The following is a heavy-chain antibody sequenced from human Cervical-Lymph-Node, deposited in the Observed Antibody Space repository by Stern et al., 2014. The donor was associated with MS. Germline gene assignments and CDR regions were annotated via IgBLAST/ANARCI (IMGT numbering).Heavy chain of an antibody. CDR1: GYGFTTNW. J-gene: IGHJ4*02. Sequence: EVQLVESGAEVKKSGESLQISCKGSGYGFTTNWIAWVRQMPGKGLEWMGGIFPGASDATYSPSFRGQVTISVDKSSNTAYLHWATLKASDTAIYYCARGMTMVYWGQGTLVAVSS. CDR3: ARGMTMVY. CDR2: IFPGASDA. V-gene: IGHV5-51*01. D-gene: IGHD4/OR15-4a*01.